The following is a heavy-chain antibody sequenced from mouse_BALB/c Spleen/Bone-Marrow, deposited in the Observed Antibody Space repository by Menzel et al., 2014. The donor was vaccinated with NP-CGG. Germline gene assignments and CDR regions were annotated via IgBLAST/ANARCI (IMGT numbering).Heavy chain of an antibody. J-gene: IGHJ3*01. CDR2: INPDSRTI. D-gene: IGHD2-3*01. CDR3: SRLGYYGGFAY. Sequence: EVMLVESGGGLVQPGGSLKVSCAASGFDFSRYWMSWVRQAPGKGLEWTGEINPDSRTINYTPSLKDKFIISRDNAKNTLYLQMSKVRSEDTALYYCSRLGYYGGFAYWGQGTLVTVSA. V-gene: IGHV4-1*02. CDR1: GFDFSRYW.